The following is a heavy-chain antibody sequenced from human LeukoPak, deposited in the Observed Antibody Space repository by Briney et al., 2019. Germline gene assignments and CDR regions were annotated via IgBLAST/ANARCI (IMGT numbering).Heavy chain of an antibody. Sequence: GGSLTHSCAASGSTSGSESMSWDRQAPGKGLEWVSSISSSSSYIYYADSVKGRFTISRDNAKNSLYLQMNSLRAEDTAVYYCARDELSVEWLRFPIRLDYWGQGTLVTVSS. CDR3: ARDELSVEWLRFPIRLDY. CDR2: ISSSSSYI. D-gene: IGHD5-12*01. V-gene: IGHV3-21*01. J-gene: IGHJ4*02. CDR1: GSTSGSES.